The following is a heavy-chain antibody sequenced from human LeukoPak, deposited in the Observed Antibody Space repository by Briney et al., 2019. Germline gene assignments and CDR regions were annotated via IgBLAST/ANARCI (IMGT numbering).Heavy chain of an antibody. D-gene: IGHD5-18*01. CDR2: ISSSSSYI. Sequence: PGGSLRLSCAASGFTFSSYTMNWVRQAPGKGLEWVSSISSSSSYIYYADSVKGRFTISRDNAKNSLYLQMNSLRDEDTAVYYCARVQGTATNLDYWGQGTLVTVSS. CDR1: GFTFSSYT. V-gene: IGHV3-21*01. J-gene: IGHJ4*02. CDR3: ARVQGTATNLDY.